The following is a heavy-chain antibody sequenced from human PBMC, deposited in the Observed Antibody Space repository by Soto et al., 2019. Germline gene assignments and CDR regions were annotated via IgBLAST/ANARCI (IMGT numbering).Heavy chain of an antibody. Sequence: QVQLQESGPGRVQPPGTLSLTCAVAGDSITGSNWWSWVRQVPGKGLEWIGEIYHNGIANYNPSLKCRVIISVDKSNNQFSLKLSAVRAAETARYYFAARLFRSGSYSEEHWGQGTLVTVSS. J-gene: IGHJ4*02. CDR1: GDSITGSNW. D-gene: IGHD3-10*01. CDR2: IYHNGIA. CDR3: AARLFRSGSYSEEH. V-gene: IGHV4-4*03.